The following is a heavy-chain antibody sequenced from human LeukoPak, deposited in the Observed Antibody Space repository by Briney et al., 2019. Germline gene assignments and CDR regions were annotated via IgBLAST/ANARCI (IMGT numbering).Heavy chain of an antibody. V-gene: IGHV3-7*01. J-gene: IGHJ4*02. CDR1: GFTFSSYW. CDR3: GGWGGGGSSFDY. D-gene: IGHD6-13*01. Sequence: GGSLRLSCAASGFTFSSYWMSWVRQAPGKGLEWVANIKQDGSEKYYVDSVKGRFTISRDNAKNSLYLQMNSLRAEDTAVYYGGGWGGGGSSFDYWGQGTLVTVSS. CDR2: IKQDGSEK.